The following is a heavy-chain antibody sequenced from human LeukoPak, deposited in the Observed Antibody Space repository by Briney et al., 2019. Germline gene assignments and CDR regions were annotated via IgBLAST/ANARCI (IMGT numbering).Heavy chain of an antibody. D-gene: IGHD3-10*01. J-gene: IGHJ4*02. V-gene: IGHV3-11*04. CDR1: GFTFSDYY. CDR3: AKDTRFRDSYYFDY. Sequence: GGSLRLSCAASGFTFSDYYMSWIRQAPGKGLEWVSYISSSGSTIYYADSVKGRFTISRDSYRNTLYLQMNSLRDEDTAVYYCAKDTRFRDSYYFDYWGQGTLVTVSA. CDR2: ISSSGSTI.